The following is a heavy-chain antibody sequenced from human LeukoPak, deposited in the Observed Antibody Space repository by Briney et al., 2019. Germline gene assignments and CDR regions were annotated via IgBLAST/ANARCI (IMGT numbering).Heavy chain of an antibody. D-gene: IGHD2-2*01. Sequence: KPSETLSLTCTVSGDSISSYYWSWIRQPAGKGLEWIGRIYTSGSTNYNPSLKSRVTISVDKSKNQFSLKLSSVTAADTAVYYCARDNRIVVVPAAMSTAGYYYYIDVWGKGTTVTVSS. J-gene: IGHJ6*03. CDR1: GDSISSYY. CDR2: IYTSGST. CDR3: ARDNRIVVVPAAMSTAGYYYYIDV. V-gene: IGHV4-4*07.